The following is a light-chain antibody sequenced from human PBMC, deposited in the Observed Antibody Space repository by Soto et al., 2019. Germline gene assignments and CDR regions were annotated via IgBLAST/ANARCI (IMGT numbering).Light chain of an antibody. CDR1: QSLSNNY. CDR3: QQYSSSPVT. V-gene: IGKV3-20*01. J-gene: IGKJ1*01. Sequence: EIVLTHSPGTLSFSPGERATLSCRASQSLSNNYLAWYQQKPGQAPRLVIYGASSRATGIPDRFSASGSGTDFTLTISRLEPEDFAVYFCQQYSSSPVTLGQGTKVDIK. CDR2: GAS.